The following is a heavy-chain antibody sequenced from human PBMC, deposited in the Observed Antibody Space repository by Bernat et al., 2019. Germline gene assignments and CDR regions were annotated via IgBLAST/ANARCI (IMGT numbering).Heavy chain of an antibody. CDR1: GFTFSSYG. CDR2: IWYDGSNK. D-gene: IGHD3-16*02. V-gene: IGHV3-33*01. J-gene: IGHJ3*02. Sequence: QVQLVESGGGVVQPGRSLRLSCAASGFTFSSYGMHWVRQAPGKGLEWVAVIWYDGSNKYYADSVKGRFTISRDNSKNTLYLQMNRLRAEDTAVYYCASRGYDYVWGSYRYNDAFDIWGQGTMVTVSS. CDR3: ASRGYDYVWGSYRYNDAFDI.